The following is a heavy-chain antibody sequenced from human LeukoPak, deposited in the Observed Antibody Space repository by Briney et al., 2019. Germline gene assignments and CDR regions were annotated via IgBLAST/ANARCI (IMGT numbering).Heavy chain of an antibody. Sequence: ASVKVSCKVSGYTLTELSMHRVRQAPGKGLGWMGGFDPEDGETIYAQKFQGRVTMTEDTSTDTAYMELSSLRSEDTAVYYCATDTLYGSYFDYWGQGTLVTVSS. CDR1: GYTLTELS. CDR2: FDPEDGET. V-gene: IGHV1-24*01. J-gene: IGHJ4*02. CDR3: ATDTLYGSYFDY. D-gene: IGHD1-26*01.